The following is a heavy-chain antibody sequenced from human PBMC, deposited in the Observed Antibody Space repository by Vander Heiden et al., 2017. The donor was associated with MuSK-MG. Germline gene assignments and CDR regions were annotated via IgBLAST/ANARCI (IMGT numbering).Heavy chain of an antibody. V-gene: IGHV3-30*18. J-gene: IGHJ6*03. Sequence: QVQLVESGGGVVQPGRSLRLSCAASGFTFSSCGMHWVRHAPGKGLEWVAVISYDGSNKYYPDSVKGRFTISRDYSKNTLYLQMNSLRAEDTAVYYCAKEGRYFDWLSTLRPYYYYYYMDVWVKGTTVADSS. CDR2: ISYDGSNK. CDR3: AKEGRYFDWLSTLRPYYYYYYMDV. D-gene: IGHD3-9*01. CDR1: GFTFSSCG.